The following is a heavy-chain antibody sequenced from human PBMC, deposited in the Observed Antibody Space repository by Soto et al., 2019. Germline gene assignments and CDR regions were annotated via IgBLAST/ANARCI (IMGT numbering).Heavy chain of an antibody. CDR2: VCDDGSNK. CDR3: ARVQTSGYYGMDV. V-gene: IGHV3-23*03. Sequence: GGSLRLSCAASGITPSDSAMTWVRQAPGKGLEWISSVCDDGSNKYYPGSVKGRFTISRENAKNSLYLQMNSLRAEDTAVYYCARVQTSGYYGMDVWGQGTTVTVSS. D-gene: IGHD3-10*01. CDR1: GITPSDSA. J-gene: IGHJ6*02.